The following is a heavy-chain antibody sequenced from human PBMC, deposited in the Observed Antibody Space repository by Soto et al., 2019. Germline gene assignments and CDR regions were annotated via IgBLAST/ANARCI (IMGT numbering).Heavy chain of an antibody. J-gene: IGHJ4*02. D-gene: IGHD6-13*01. CDR3: ARGVAAGIEYFDY. CDR2: ISSSSSYI. CDR1: GFTFSSYS. V-gene: IGHV3-21*01. Sequence: PGGSLRLSCAASGFTFSSYSMNWVRQAPGKGLECVSSISSSSSYIYYADSVKGRFTISRDNAKNSLYLQMNSLRAEDTALYYCARGVAAGIEYFDYWGQGTLVTVSS.